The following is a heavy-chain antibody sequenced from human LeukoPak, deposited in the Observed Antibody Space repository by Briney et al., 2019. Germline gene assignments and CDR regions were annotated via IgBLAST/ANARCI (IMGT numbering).Heavy chain of an antibody. V-gene: IGHV3-30*18. CDR2: ISYDGSNK. CDR1: GFTFSSYG. Sequence: PGRSLRLSCAASGFTFSSYGMHWVRQAPGKGLEWVAVISYDGSNKYYADSVKGRFTISRDNSKNTLYLQMNSLRAEDTAVYYCAKDQGYCSSTSCYGPMNYYYGMDVWGKGTTVTVSS. CDR3: AKDQGYCSSTSCYGPMNYYYGMDV. D-gene: IGHD2-2*01. J-gene: IGHJ6*04.